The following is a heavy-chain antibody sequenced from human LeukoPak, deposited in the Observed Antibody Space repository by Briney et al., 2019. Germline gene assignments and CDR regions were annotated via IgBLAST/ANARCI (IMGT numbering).Heavy chain of an antibody. CDR2: ISSSGSTI. V-gene: IGHV3-11*01. J-gene: IGHJ4*02. D-gene: IGHD3-10*01. Sequence: GGSLRLSCAASGLTFSDYYMSWIRQAPGKGLEWVSYISSSGSTIYYADSVKGRFTISRDNAKNSLYLQMNSLRAEDTVVYYCARLALWFGESNYFDYWGQGTLVTVSS. CDR1: GLTFSDYY. CDR3: ARLALWFGESNYFDY.